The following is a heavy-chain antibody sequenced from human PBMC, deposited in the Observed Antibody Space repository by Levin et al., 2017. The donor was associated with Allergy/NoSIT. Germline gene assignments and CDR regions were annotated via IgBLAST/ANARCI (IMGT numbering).Heavy chain of an antibody. D-gene: IGHD4-23*01. CDR1: FFPFLPSF. J-gene: IGHJ3*02. CDR3: TTVRWGAFDI. Sequence: GGSLRLSFSSSFFPFLPSFLLFFLPSPLKGLEWVGRIKSKTDGGTTDYAAPVKGRFTISRDDSKNTLYLQMNSLKTEDTAVYYCTTVRWGAFDIWGQGTMVTVSS. CDR2: IKSKTDGGTT. V-gene: IGHV3-15*01.